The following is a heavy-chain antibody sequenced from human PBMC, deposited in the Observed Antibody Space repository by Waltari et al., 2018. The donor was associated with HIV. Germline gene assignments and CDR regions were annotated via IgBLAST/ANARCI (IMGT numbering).Heavy chain of an antibody. CDR1: GGSFSGYH. CDR3: ARGDPAAYGVDV. V-gene: IGHV4-34*01. CDR2: INHSGST. Sequence: QVQLQQWGAGLLKPSETLSLTCAVYGGSFSGYHWTWIRQPPGKGLEWIGEINHSGSTDYNPSLKSRVTISVDTSKNQFSLKLSSVTAADTAVYFCARGDPAAYGVDVWGQGTTVTVYS. J-gene: IGHJ6*02. D-gene: IGHD6-25*01.